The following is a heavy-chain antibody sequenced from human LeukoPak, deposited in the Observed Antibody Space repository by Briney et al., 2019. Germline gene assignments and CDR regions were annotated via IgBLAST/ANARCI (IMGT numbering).Heavy chain of an antibody. CDR1: GYTFTSYY. V-gene: IGHV1-46*01. D-gene: IGHD4-17*01. CDR3: ARAVKRYGDYSSASTSMGY. Sequence: ASVKVSCKASGYTFTSYYMHWVRQAPGQGLEWMGIINPSGGSTSYAQTFQGRVTMTRDMSTSTVYMELSSLRSEDTAVYYCARAVKRYGDYSSASTSMGYWGQGTLVTVSS. J-gene: IGHJ4*02. CDR2: INPSGGST.